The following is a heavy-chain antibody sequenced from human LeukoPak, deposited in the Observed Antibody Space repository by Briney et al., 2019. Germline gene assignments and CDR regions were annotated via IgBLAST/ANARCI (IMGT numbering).Heavy chain of an antibody. Sequence: GGSLRLSCAASGFTFSTYWMSWVRQAPGKGLEWVANIQQEGSEKYYVDSVKGRITISRDNAKDSLYLQMNSLRAEDTAVYYCVRGYCSSTSCYARFGYWGQGTLVTVSS. V-gene: IGHV3-7*03. D-gene: IGHD2-2*01. J-gene: IGHJ4*02. CDR2: IQQEGSEK. CDR3: VRGYCSSTSCYARFGY. CDR1: GFTFSTYW.